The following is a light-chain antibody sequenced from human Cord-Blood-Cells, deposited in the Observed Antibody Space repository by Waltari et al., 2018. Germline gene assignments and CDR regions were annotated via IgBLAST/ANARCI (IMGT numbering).Light chain of an antibody. Sequence: EIVMMQSPATLSVSPGGRATLPCRASQSVNSNLAWYQQKPGQAPRLLIYGASTRATGIPARFSGSRSGTEFTLTISSLQSEDFAVYYCQQYNNWPRTFGQGTKVEIK. CDR1: QSVNSN. CDR2: GAS. CDR3: QQYNNWPRT. J-gene: IGKJ1*01. V-gene: IGKV3-15*01.